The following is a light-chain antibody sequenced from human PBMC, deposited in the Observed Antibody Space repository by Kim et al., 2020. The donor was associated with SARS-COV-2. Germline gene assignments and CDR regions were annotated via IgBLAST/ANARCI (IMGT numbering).Light chain of an antibody. V-gene: IGLV2-14*01. J-gene: IGLJ3*02. CDR1: SSDIGAYNY. CDR2: DVN. CDR3: SSFTTSSTVV. Sequence: QSVLTQSASVSGSPGQSITIYCTGTSSDIGAYNYVSWYQQHPGKAPKFIIYDVNKRPSGVSNRFSGSKSGKTASLTISGLQSDDEADYYCSSFTTSSTVVFGGGTKVTVL.